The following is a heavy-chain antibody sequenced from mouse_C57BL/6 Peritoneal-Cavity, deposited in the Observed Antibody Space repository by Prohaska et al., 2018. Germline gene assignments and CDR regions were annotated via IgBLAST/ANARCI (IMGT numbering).Heavy chain of an antibody. CDR3: ARGQFISTVVAYDY. J-gene: IGHJ2*01. CDR1: DYTFTDYY. Sequence: QVQLQQSGPVLVKLGASVKISFKASDYTFTDYYINWVKQRPGQGLEWIGWIFPGSGSTYYNEKFKGKATFTVDKYYSTAYMLLIRLTCKDSAVYFCARGQFISTVVAYDYWGQGTTLTVSS. CDR2: IFPGSGST. D-gene: IGHD1-1*01. V-gene: IGHV1-75*01.